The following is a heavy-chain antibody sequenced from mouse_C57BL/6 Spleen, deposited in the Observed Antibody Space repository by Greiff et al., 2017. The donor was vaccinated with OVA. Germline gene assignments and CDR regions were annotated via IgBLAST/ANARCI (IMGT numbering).Heavy chain of an antibody. Sequence: EVKLMESGPGLAKPSQTLSLTCSVTGYSITSDYWNWIRKFPGNKLEYMGYISYSGSTNYNQSLTRRISISRDTVKNQYYLQLNSVTTEHTATYYCARCPYYYLFDYWGQGTTLTVSS. CDR2: ISYSGST. J-gene: IGHJ2*01. V-gene: IGHV3-8*01. D-gene: IGHD1-1*01. CDR3: ARCPYYYLFDY. CDR1: GYSITSDY.